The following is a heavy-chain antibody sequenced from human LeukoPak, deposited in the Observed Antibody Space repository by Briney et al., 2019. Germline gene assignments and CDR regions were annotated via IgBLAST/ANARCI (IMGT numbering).Heavy chain of an antibody. Sequence: GGSLRLSCAASGFTFSSYAMHWIRQAPGKGLEWVSYISSSGSTIYYADSVKGRFTISRDNAKNSLYLQMNSLRAEDTAVYYCARELSRLYGVDYWGQGALVTVSS. CDR2: ISSSGSTI. D-gene: IGHD3-10*01. CDR1: GFTFSSYA. CDR3: ARELSRLYGVDY. V-gene: IGHV3-48*04. J-gene: IGHJ4*02.